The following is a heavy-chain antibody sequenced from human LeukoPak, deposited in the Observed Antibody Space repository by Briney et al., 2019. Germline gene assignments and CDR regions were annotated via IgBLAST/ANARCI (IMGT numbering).Heavy chain of an antibody. J-gene: IGHJ4*02. D-gene: IGHD3-10*01. Sequence: GGSLRLSCAASGLTVSSNYMSWVRQAPGKGLEWVSVIYSGGSTYYADSVKGRFTISRDNSKNTLYLQMNSLRAEDTAVYYCARGITMVRGPNFFDYWGQGTLVTVSS. CDR2: IYSGGST. CDR3: ARGITMVRGPNFFDY. V-gene: IGHV3-53*01. CDR1: GLTVSSNY.